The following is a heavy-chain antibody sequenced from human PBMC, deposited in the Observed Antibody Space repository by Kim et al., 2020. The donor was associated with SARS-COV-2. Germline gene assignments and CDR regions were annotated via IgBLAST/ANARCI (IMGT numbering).Heavy chain of an antibody. J-gene: IGHJ5*02. V-gene: IGHV3-23*01. Sequence: GSTYYAEYVKGRFTSTRDRTKNTMYLQMNSMRTEDTAVYYCAKENSGFDPWGPRTLVTVSS. CDR2: GST. CDR3: AKENSGFDP. D-gene: IGHD1-7*01.